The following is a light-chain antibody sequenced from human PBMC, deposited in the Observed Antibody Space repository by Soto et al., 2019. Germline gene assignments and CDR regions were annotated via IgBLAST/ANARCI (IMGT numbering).Light chain of an antibody. Sequence: QSALTQPASVSGSPGQSITISCTGTSSDIGSYNRVSWYQQPPGTAPKHIIYEVNNRPSGVPDRFSGSKSGNTASLTISGLQAEDEADYYCNSFTTRSTYVFGTGTKVTVL. V-gene: IGLV2-18*02. J-gene: IGLJ1*01. CDR1: SSDIGSYNR. CDR2: EVN. CDR3: NSFTTRSTYV.